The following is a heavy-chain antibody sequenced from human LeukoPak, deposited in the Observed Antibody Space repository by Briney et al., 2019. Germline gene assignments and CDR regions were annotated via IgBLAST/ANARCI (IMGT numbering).Heavy chain of an antibody. V-gene: IGHV4-39*07. Sequence: SETLSLTCTVSGGSITSSSYYWGWFPRPPGKGPEGIGRFYYSGSTNYNPSLKSRVTISLDTSKNQFSLKLTSVTAADTAVYYCASVRGYSSGWYASGFDPWGQGTLVTVSS. CDR3: ASVRGYSSGWYASGFDP. J-gene: IGHJ5*02. D-gene: IGHD6-19*01. CDR2: FYYSGST. CDR1: GGSITSSSYY.